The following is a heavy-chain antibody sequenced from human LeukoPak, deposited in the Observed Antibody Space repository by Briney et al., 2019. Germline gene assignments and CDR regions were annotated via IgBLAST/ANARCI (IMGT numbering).Heavy chain of an antibody. D-gene: IGHD1-1*01. CDR3: ARKMKTGDRVGSFDI. J-gene: IGHJ3*02. CDR1: GFSFSRHN. V-gene: IGHV3-21*01. CDR2: IGSDGSYI. Sequence: PGGSLRLSCAASGFSFSRHNMNWVRQAPMKGPEWVSSIGSDGSYIYYADSVQGRFTISRDNAKNSLYLQMNSLTAEDTAVYYCARKMKTGDRVGSFDIWGQGTMVTVSS.